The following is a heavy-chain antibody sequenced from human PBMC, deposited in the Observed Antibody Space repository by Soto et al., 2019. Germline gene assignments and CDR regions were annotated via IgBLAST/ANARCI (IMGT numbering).Heavy chain of an antibody. Sequence: SVKVSCKASGGTFSSYAISWVRQAPGQGLEWMGWIIPIIGTANYAQKFQGRVTMTADKSTSTAYMELRSLRSDDTAVYYCARGAVSVAGTFWFDPWGQGTLVTVSS. CDR2: IIPIIGTA. CDR1: GGTFSSYA. D-gene: IGHD6-19*01. V-gene: IGHV1-69*06. J-gene: IGHJ5*02. CDR3: ARGAVSVAGTFWFDP.